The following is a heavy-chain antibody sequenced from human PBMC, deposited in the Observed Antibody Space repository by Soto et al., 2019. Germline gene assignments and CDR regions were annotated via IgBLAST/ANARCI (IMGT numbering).Heavy chain of an antibody. V-gene: IGHV4-31*03. J-gene: IGHJ6*02. CDR1: GGSISSGGYY. D-gene: IGHD3-10*01. Sequence: QVQLQESGPGLVKPSQTLSLTCTVSGGSISSGGYYWSWIRQHPGKGLEWIGYIYYSGSTYYNPSLKSRVTMSVDTSKNQFSLKLSSVTAADTAVYYCARKGGWFGDGQINGMDVWGQGTTVTVSS. CDR2: IYYSGST. CDR3: ARKGGWFGDGQINGMDV.